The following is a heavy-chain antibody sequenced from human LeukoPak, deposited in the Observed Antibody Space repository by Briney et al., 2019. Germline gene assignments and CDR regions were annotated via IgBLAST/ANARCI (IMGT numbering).Heavy chain of an antibody. D-gene: IGHD6-13*01. CDR1: GFTFSSYA. J-gene: IGHJ4*02. CDR2: ISYDGSNK. V-gene: IGHV3-30*04. Sequence: PGGSLRLSCAASGFTFSSYAMHWVRQAPGKGLEWVAVISYDGSNKYYADFVKGRFTISRDNAKNSLYLQMNSLRAEDTAVYYCARESSSSWSRGHFDYWGQGTLVTVSS. CDR3: ARESSSSWSRGHFDY.